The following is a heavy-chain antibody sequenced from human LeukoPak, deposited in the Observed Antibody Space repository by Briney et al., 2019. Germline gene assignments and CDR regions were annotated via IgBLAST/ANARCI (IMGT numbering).Heavy chain of an antibody. Sequence: PGGSLRLSCTASGFTFGDYAMSWVRQAPGKGLEWVGFIRSKAYGGTTEYAASVKGRFTISRDDSKSIAYLQMNSLETEDTAVYYCTRGRTSYYYDSSGYFQHWGQGTLVTVSS. D-gene: IGHD3-22*01. CDR1: GFTFGDYA. CDR3: TRGRTSYYYDSSGYFQH. V-gene: IGHV3-49*04. CDR2: IRSKAYGGTT. J-gene: IGHJ1*01.